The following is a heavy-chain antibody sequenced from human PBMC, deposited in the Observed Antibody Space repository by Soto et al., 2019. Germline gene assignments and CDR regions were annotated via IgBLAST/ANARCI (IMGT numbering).Heavy chain of an antibody. J-gene: IGHJ6*02. V-gene: IGHV4-30-4*01. D-gene: IGHD3-3*01. CDR3: ARRRAWFLDYYYYGMDV. CDR2: IYYSGST. CDR1: GGSISSGDYY. Sequence: SETLSLTCTVSGGSISSGDYYWSWIRQPPGKGLEWIGYIYYSGSTYYNPSLKSRVTISVDTSKNQFSLKLSSVTAADTAVYYCARRRAWFLDYYYYGMDVWGQGTTVTVSS.